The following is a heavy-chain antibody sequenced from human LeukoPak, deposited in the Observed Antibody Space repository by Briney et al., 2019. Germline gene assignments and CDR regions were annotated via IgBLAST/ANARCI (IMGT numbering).Heavy chain of an antibody. V-gene: IGHV1-2*02. J-gene: IGHJ4*02. CDR1: IYTFTGYY. CDR2: FNPNNGDT. Sequence: ASVKVSCKGSIYTFTGYYMHWVRQAPGQGLEWMGWFNPNNGDTDYAQKFQGRVTMTRDTSIRTAYMELSRLKSDDTAIYYCARVFGSGNNRYFDFWGQGTLVTVSS. D-gene: IGHD1-26*01. CDR3: ARVFGSGNNRYFDF.